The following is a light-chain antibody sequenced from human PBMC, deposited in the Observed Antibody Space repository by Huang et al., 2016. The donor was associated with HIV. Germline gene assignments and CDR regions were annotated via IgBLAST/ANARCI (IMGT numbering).Light chain of an antibody. CDR2: DAS. J-gene: IGKJ2*01. Sequence: EIVLTQSPATLSLSPGERATLSCRASQSVRSYLAWYQQKPGQAPRLLIDDASNRATGIPTRFSGSGSGTDFTLTISSLEPEDFAVYYCQQRSNWPRYTFGQGTKLEIK. CDR3: QQRSNWPRYT. V-gene: IGKV3-11*01. CDR1: QSVRSY.